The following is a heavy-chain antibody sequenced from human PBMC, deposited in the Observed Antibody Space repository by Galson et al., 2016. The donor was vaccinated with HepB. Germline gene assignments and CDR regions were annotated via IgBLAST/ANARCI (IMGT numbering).Heavy chain of an antibody. Sequence: SLRLSCAASGFTFNYYALSWVRQAPGRGLEWLSTISGGSENTHYADSVKGRFTLSRDNSKNTLYLQMNSLRAEDTAVYYCARDVGGRNAVLDYWGQGTLVTVSS. CDR2: ISGGSENT. D-gene: IGHD1-14*01. V-gene: IGHV3-23*01. J-gene: IGHJ4*02. CDR3: ARDVGGRNAVLDY. CDR1: GFTFNYYA.